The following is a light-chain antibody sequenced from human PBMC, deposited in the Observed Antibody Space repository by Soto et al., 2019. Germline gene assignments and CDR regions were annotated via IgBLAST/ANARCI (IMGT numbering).Light chain of an antibody. Sequence: QSVLTQPASVSGSPGQSITISCTGTSSDVGGYNYVSWYQQHPGNAPKLMIYDVSNRPSGVSNRFSGSKSGNTASLTISGLQAEDEADYYCSAYASSITLVFGGGTKVTVL. CDR3: SAYASSITLV. CDR2: DVS. J-gene: IGLJ3*02. V-gene: IGLV2-14*03. CDR1: SSDVGGYNY.